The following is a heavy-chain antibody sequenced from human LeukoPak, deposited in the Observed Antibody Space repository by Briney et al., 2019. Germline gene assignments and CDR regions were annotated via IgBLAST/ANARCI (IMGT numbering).Heavy chain of an antibody. CDR3: AKGADNWNYDDFDY. V-gene: IGHV3-30*02. J-gene: IGHJ4*02. Sequence: PGGSLRLSCAAAGFTFSSYGMHWVRQAPGKGLGWVAFIRYDGSNKYYADSVQGRFTISRDNSKNTLYLQMNSLRAEDTAVYYCAKGADNWNYDDFDYWGQGTLVTVSS. CDR1: GFTFSSYG. CDR2: IRYDGSNK. D-gene: IGHD1-7*01.